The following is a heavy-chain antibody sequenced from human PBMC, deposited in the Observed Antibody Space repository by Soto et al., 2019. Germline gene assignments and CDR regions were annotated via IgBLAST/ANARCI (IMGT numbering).Heavy chain of an antibody. CDR1: GFTFSSYA. Sequence: PGGSLRLSCAASGFTFSSYAMSWVRQAPGKGLEWVSAISGSGGSTYYADSVKGRFTISRDNSKNTLYLQMNSLRAGDTAVYYCAADIVVVPAAILYWGQGTLVTVSS. CDR3: AADIVVVPAAILY. V-gene: IGHV3-23*01. CDR2: ISGSGGST. J-gene: IGHJ4*02. D-gene: IGHD2-2*02.